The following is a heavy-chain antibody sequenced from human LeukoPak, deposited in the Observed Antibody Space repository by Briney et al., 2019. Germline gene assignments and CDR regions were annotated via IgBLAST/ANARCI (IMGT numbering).Heavy chain of an antibody. Sequence: PGRSLRLSCAASGFTFSGYGMHWVRQAPGKGLEWVAFIKYDGSNEYYADSVKGRFTFSRDNSRNMLYLQMNSLRAEDTAVYYCAKGQGWYVDYRGQGLLVTVSS. D-gene: IGHD6-19*01. CDR2: IKYDGSNE. CDR3: AKGQGWYVDY. CDR1: GFTFSGYG. V-gene: IGHV3-30*02. J-gene: IGHJ4*02.